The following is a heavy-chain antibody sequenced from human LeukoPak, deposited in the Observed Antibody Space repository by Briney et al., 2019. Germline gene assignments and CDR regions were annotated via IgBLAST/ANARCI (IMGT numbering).Heavy chain of an antibody. Sequence: SQTLSLTCAVSGGSISSGGYSWSWIRQPPGKGLEWIGYIYHSGSTYYNPSLKSRVTISVDRSKNQSSLKLSSVTAADTAVYYCARDRGSSSSYYYGMDVWGQGTTVTVSS. D-gene: IGHD6-6*01. J-gene: IGHJ6*02. V-gene: IGHV4-30-2*01. CDR2: IYHSGST. CDR1: GGSISSGGYS. CDR3: ARDRGSSSSYYYGMDV.